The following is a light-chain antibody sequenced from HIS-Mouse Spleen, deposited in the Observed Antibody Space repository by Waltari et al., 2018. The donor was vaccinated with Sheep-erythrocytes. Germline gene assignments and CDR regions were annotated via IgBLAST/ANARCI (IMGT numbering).Light chain of an antibody. V-gene: IGLV1-44*01. J-gene: IGLJ3*02. CDR1: SSNIGSNT. Sequence: QSVLTQPPSASGTPGQRVTISCSGSSSNIGSNTVNWYQQLPGTAPKLLIYSNSQRPSGVPDRFSGSKSGPSASRAISGLQSEDEADYYCAAWDDSLNGPVFGGGTKLTVL. CDR2: SNS. CDR3: AAWDDSLNGPV.